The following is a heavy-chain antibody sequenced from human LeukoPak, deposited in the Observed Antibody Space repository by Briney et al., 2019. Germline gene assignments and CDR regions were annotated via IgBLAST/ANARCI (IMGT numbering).Heavy chain of an antibody. CDR3: ARDSSILYSSGWTRTSYFDY. V-gene: IGHV4-39*07. CDR1: GGSISSSSYY. D-gene: IGHD6-19*01. CDR2: IYYSGST. Sequence: SETLSLTCTVSGGSISSSSYYWGWIRQPPGKGLEWIGSIYYSGSTYYNPSLKSRVTISVDTSKNQFSLKLSSVTAADTAVYYCARDSSILYSSGWTRTSYFDYWGQGTLVTVSS. J-gene: IGHJ4*02.